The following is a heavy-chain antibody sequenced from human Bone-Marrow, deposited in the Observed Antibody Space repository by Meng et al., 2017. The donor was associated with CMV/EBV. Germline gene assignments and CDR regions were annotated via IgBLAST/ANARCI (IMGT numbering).Heavy chain of an antibody. Sequence: SETLSLTCTVSGGSISSYYWSWIRQPPGKGLEWIGYIYYSGSTNYNPSLKSRVTISVDTSKNQFYLKLSSVTAADTAVYYCARSRRRYFSSTSCAIRDYYYGMDVWGQGTTVTVSS. CDR2: IYYSGST. CDR1: GGSISSYY. V-gene: IGHV4-59*01. J-gene: IGHJ6*02. D-gene: IGHD2-2*01. CDR3: ARSRRRYFSSTSCAIRDYYYGMDV.